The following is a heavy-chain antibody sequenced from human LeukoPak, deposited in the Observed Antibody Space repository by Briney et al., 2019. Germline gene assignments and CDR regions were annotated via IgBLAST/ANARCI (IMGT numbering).Heavy chain of an antibody. CDR3: ARDELPDIVVVVAAENWFDP. CDR2: ISSSSSYI. J-gene: IGHJ5*02. V-gene: IGHV3-21*01. CDR1: GFTFSSYS. D-gene: IGHD2-15*01. Sequence: GGSLRLSCAASGFTFSSYSMNWVRQAPGKGLEWVSSISSSSSYIYYADSVKGRFTISGDNAKNSLYLQMNSLRAEDTAVYYCARDELPDIVVVVAAENWFDPWGQGTLVTVSS.